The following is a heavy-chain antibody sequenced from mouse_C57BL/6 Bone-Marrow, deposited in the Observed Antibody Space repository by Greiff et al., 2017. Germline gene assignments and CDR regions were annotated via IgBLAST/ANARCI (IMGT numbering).Heavy chain of an antibody. Sequence: QVQLQQPGAELVMPGASVKLSCKASGYTFTSYWMHWVKQRPGQGLEWIGEIDPSDSYTNYNQKFKGKSTLTVDKYSSTAYMQLSSLTSEDSAVYYCARGTYYYGSDYWGQGTTLTVSS. J-gene: IGHJ2*01. V-gene: IGHV1-69*01. D-gene: IGHD1-1*01. CDR3: ARGTYYYGSDY. CDR2: IDPSDSYT. CDR1: GYTFTSYW.